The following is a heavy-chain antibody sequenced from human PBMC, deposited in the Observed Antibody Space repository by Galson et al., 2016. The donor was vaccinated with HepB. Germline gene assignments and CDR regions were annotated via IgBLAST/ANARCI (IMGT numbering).Heavy chain of an antibody. J-gene: IGHJ4*02. CDR3: ARFTTWGELPPPYFDL. CDR1: GFTFENYA. V-gene: IGHV3-9*01. Sequence: SLRLSCAASGFTFENYAMHWVRQAPGKGLEWVSGITLNSGNMAYADSVKGRFTISRDNGKNSLYLQMNSLRVEDTAVYYCARFTTWGELPPPYFDLWGRGSPVTVSS. CDR2: ITLNSGNM. D-gene: IGHD1-26*01.